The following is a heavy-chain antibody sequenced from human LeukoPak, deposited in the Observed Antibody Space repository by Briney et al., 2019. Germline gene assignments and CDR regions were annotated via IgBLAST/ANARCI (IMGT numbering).Heavy chain of an antibody. CDR3: AKSRDFDSVVVTAFDY. V-gene: IGHV3-53*01. CDR1: GLTVSNNY. J-gene: IGHJ4*02. CDR2: MYSGGST. Sequence: GGSLRLSCAASGLTVSNNYMSWVRQAPGKGLEWVSVMYSGGSTYYADSVKGRFTFSRDNSKNTLYLQMNSLRAEDTAVYYCAKSRDFDSVVVTAFDYWGRGTLVTVSS. D-gene: IGHD2-21*02.